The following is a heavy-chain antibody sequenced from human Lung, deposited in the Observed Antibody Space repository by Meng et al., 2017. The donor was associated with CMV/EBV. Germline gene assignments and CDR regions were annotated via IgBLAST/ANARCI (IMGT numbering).Heavy chain of an antibody. J-gene: IGHJ4*02. CDR2: ISGSGGGK. CDR1: GFTFSSYA. Sequence: GGSLRLSCAASGFTFSSYAMSWVRQAPGKGLEWVSAISGSGGGKYYADSVKGRFTIARDNSKNTLYPQMNSLRAEDTAVYYCAKTDKIVVEEYFDYWGQGTLVTVSS. CDR3: AKTDKIVVEEYFDY. V-gene: IGHV3-23*01. D-gene: IGHD2-15*01.